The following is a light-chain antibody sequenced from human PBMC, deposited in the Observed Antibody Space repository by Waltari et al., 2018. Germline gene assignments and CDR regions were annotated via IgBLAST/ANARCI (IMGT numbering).Light chain of an antibody. CDR2: ETN. V-gene: IGLV1-51*02. J-gene: IGLJ2*01. CDR1: GSNIGRTH. CDR3: GTWDGSLTVGV. Sequence: QSVLTQPPSVSAAPGQKVTISCSGSGSNIGRTHVSWYQQVPGTAPKLLIYETNKRPSGIPDRFSGSKSGPSATLGITGLQTGDEASYYCGTWDGSLTVGVFGGGTVLTVL.